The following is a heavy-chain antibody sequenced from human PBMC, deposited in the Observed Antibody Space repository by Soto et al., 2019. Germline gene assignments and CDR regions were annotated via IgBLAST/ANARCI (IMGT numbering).Heavy chain of an antibody. CDR3: ARVDNSEYGLDV. Sequence: QVQLVESGGGVVQPGRSLRLSCAASGFTFNSYGMHWVRQGPGNGLEWVAFISYDSTKTYYADSVKGRFTISRDNSNSALYVQMNSLTGEDTAEYYCARVDNSEYGLDVWGQGTTVTVSS. CDR2: ISYDSTKT. V-gene: IGHV3-30*03. D-gene: IGHD4-4*01. J-gene: IGHJ6*02. CDR1: GFTFNSYG.